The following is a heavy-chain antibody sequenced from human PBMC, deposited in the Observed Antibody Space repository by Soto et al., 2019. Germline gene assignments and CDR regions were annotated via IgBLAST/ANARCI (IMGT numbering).Heavy chain of an antibody. D-gene: IGHD3-10*01. J-gene: IGHJ4*02. CDR2: IIPTFGTV. Sequence: QLVQSGPEVKKPGSSVKVSCKSDGDTFSSYAVSWVRQAPGQGLEWMGGIIPTFGTVNYAQKFQGRATITADESTSLSYMELSSMKSEDTAVYYCAREAGDYGHPYFDYWGQGTLISVSS. V-gene: IGHV1-69*01. CDR3: AREAGDYGHPYFDY. CDR1: GDTFSSYA.